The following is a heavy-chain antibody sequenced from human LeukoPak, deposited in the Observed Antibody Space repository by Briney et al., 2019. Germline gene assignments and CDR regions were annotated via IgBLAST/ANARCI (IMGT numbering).Heavy chain of an antibody. CDR1: EFTFSSYS. Sequence: GGSLRLSCAASEFTFSSYSMNWVRQAPGKGLEWVSYITNSGNSKSYADSVKGRFTISRDNSKNTLYLQMNSLRAEDTAVYYCAKDLPPHYCSSTSCYGYYYYYGMDVWGQGTTVTVSS. CDR3: AKDLPPHYCSSTSCYGYYYYYGMDV. V-gene: IGHV3-48*01. CDR2: ITNSGNSK. D-gene: IGHD2-2*01. J-gene: IGHJ6*02.